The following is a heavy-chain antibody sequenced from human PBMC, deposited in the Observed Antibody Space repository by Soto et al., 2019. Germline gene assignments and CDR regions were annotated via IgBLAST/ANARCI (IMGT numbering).Heavy chain of an antibody. V-gene: IGHV2-26*01. J-gene: IGHJ6*02. D-gene: IGHD3-22*01. Sequence: QVTLKESGPVLVKPTETLTLTCTVSGFSLSNARMGVSWIRQPPGKALEWLAHIFSNDEKSYSTSLKSRLTISTDPSKSRVGLTMTNMDPVDTATYYCARYYYDSSGFHPNYYYGMDVWGQGTTVTVSS. CDR2: IFSNDEK. CDR1: GFSLSNARMG. CDR3: ARYYYDSSGFHPNYYYGMDV.